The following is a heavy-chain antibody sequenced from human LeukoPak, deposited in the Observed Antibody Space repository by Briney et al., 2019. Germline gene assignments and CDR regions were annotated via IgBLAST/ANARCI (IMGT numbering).Heavy chain of an antibody. CDR2: IYYSGST. CDR3: ARAYCTNGVCIDGNFDY. CDR1: GGSISSYY. Sequence: SETLSLTCTVSGGSISSYYWSWIRQPPGKGLEWIGYIYYSGSTNHNPSLKSRVTISVDTSKNQFSLKLSSVTAADTAVYYCARAYCTNGVCIDGNFDYWGQGTLVTVSS. D-gene: IGHD2-8*01. J-gene: IGHJ4*02. V-gene: IGHV4-59*01.